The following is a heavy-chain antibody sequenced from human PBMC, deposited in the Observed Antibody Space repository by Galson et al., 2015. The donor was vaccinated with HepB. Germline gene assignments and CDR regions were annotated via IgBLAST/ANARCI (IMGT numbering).Heavy chain of an antibody. Sequence: SLRLSCAASGFTFSSYAMHWVRQAPGKGLEYVSAISSNGGSTYYADSVKGRFTISRDNSKNTLYLQMSSLRAEDTAVYYCVKDGNFALYSSSFFDYWGQGTLVTVSS. CDR3: VKDGNFALYSSSFFDY. D-gene: IGHD6-6*01. CDR2: ISSNGGST. CDR1: GFTFSSYA. J-gene: IGHJ4*02. V-gene: IGHV3-64D*06.